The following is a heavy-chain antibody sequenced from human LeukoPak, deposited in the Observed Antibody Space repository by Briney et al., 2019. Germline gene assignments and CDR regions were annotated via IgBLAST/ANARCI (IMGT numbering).Heavy chain of an antibody. D-gene: IGHD3-10*01. Sequence: SETLSLTCTVSGGSISSYYWSWIRQPAGKGLEWIGRIYTSGSTNYNPSLKSRVTMSVDTSKNQFSLKLSSVTAADTAVYYCARDPTGSGSYYNVMDVWGKGTTVTISS. CDR1: GGSISSYY. CDR2: IYTSGST. CDR3: ARDPTGSGSYYNVMDV. J-gene: IGHJ6*04. V-gene: IGHV4-4*07.